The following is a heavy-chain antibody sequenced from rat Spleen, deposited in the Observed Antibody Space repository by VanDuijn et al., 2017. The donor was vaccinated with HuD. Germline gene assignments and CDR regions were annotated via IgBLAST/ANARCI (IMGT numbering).Heavy chain of an antibody. J-gene: IGHJ4*01. Sequence: EVQLVESDGGLVQPGRSLKLSCAASGFTFSDYYMAWVRQAPTKGLEWVATINYDGRSTYYRDSVKGRFTIARDNANSTLYLQMNSLRSEDTATYYCARPNSCHYVMDAWGQGASVTVSS. CDR2: INYDGRST. V-gene: IGHV5-29*01. CDR1: GFTFSDYY. D-gene: IGHD1-1*01. CDR3: ARPNSCHYVMDA.